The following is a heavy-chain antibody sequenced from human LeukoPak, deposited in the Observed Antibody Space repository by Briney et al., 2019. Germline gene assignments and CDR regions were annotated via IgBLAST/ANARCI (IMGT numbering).Heavy chain of an antibody. Sequence: GRSLRLSCAASGYTFSSYWMHWVPQAPGKGLVWVSRINSDGSSTSYADSVKGRFTISRDNAKNTLCLQMNSLRAEDTAVYYCVQRPFYWGQGTLVTVSS. CDR3: VQRPFY. D-gene: IGHD6-25*01. V-gene: IGHV3-74*01. J-gene: IGHJ4*02. CDR1: GYTFSSYW. CDR2: INSDGSST.